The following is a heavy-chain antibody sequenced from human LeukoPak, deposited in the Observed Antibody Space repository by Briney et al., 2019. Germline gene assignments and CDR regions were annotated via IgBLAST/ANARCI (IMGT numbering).Heavy chain of an antibody. V-gene: IGHV3-30*02. CDR3: ARNYDFWSGYYFLNDAFDI. CDR1: GFTFSSYG. Sequence: GGSLRLSCAASGFTFSSYGMHWVRQAPGKGLEWVAFIRYDGSNKYYADSVKGRFTISRDNAKNSLYLQMNSLRAEDTAVYYCARNYDFWSGYYFLNDAFDIWGQGTMVTVSS. J-gene: IGHJ3*02. D-gene: IGHD3-3*01. CDR2: IRYDGSNK.